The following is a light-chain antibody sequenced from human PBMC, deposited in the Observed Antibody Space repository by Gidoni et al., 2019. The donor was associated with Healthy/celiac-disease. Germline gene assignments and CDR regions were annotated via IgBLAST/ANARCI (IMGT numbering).Light chain of an antibody. CDR3: QAWDSSTVV. V-gene: IGLV3-1*01. CDR2: QDS. J-gene: IGLJ2*01. Sequence: SYELTQPPSVSVSPGQTASITCHGDKFGDKYACWYQQKPCQSPVLVIYQDSKRPSGIPERFSGSNSGNTATLTISGTQAMDEADYYCQAWDSSTVVFGGGTKLTVL. CDR1: KFGDKY.